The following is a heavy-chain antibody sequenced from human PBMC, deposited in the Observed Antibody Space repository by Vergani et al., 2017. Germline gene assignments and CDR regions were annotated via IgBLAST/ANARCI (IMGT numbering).Heavy chain of an antibody. J-gene: IGHJ4*02. CDR2: ISGSGGSK. CDR1: GFTFSSYA. CDR3: AKDGHSYGPFNY. D-gene: IGHD5-18*01. V-gene: IGHV3-23*01. Sequence: EVQLLESGGGLVQPGGSLRLSCAASGFTFSSYAMSWVRQAPGKGLEWVSAISGSGGSKYYADSVKGRFTISRDNSKNTLYLQMNSLGAEDTAVYYCAKDGHSYGPFNYWGQGTLVTVSS.